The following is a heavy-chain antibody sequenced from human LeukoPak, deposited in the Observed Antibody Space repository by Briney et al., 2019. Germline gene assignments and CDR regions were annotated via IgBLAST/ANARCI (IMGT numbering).Heavy chain of an antibody. V-gene: IGHV4-59*08. CDR3: ARRRYSFDAFDI. CDR2: IYYSGST. J-gene: IGHJ3*02. Sequence: SETLSLTCTVSGGSISSYYWSWIRQPPGKGLEWIGYIYYSGSTNYNPSLKSRVTISVDTSKNQFSLKLSSVTAADTAVYYCARRRYSFDAFDIWGQGTMVTVSS. CDR1: GGSISSYY. D-gene: IGHD5-18*01.